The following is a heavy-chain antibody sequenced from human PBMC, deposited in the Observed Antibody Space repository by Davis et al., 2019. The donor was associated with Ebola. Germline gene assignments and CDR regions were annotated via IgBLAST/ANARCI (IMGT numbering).Heavy chain of an antibody. Sequence: ASVKVSCKASGYTFTSYGISWVRQAPGQGLEWMGWISAYNGNTNYAQKLQGRVTMTTDTSTSTAYMELRSLRSDDTAVYYCARGTDYYDSSGYYPPATPWGQGTLVTVSS. J-gene: IGHJ5*02. V-gene: IGHV1-18*04. CDR1: GYTFTSYG. CDR3: ARGTDYYDSSGYYPPATP. CDR2: ISAYNGNT. D-gene: IGHD3-22*01.